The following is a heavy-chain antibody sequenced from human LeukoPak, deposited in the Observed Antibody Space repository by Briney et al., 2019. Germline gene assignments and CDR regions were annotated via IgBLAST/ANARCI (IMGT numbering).Heavy chain of an antibody. CDR2: ISAYNGNT. CDR1: GGTFSSYA. Sequence: ASVKVSCKASGGTFSSYAISWVRQAPGQGLEWMGWISAYNGNTNYAQKLQGRVTMTTDTSTSTAYMELRSLRSDDTAVYYCARTSSGYYYRLDDAFDIWGQGTMVTVSS. D-gene: IGHD3-22*01. CDR3: ARTSSGYYYRLDDAFDI. V-gene: IGHV1-18*01. J-gene: IGHJ3*02.